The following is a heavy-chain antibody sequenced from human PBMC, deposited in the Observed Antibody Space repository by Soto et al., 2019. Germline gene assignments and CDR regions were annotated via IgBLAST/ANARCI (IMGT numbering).Heavy chain of an antibody. V-gene: IGHV1-3*01. J-gene: IGHJ4*02. Sequence: GASVKVSCKASGYTFTSYAMHWVRQAPGQRLEWMGWINAGNGNTKYSQKFQGRVTITRDTSASTAYMELSSLRSEDTAVYYCARGLRPGYSSGWYALDYWGQGTLVTVSS. CDR2: INAGNGNT. CDR3: ARGLRPGYSSGWYALDY. CDR1: GYTFTSYA. D-gene: IGHD6-19*01.